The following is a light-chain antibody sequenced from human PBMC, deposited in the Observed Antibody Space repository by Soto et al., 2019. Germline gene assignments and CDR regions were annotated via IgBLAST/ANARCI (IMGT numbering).Light chain of an antibody. J-gene: IGKJ5*01. CDR1: QSVSSIY. V-gene: IGKV3-20*01. CDR3: QHYGSSLIN. CDR2: GAS. Sequence: EIVLTQSPGTQSLSPGERVTLSCRASQSVSSIYLAWYQQKPGQAPRLLIYGASTRATGIPDRFSGSGSGTDFTLTISRLEPEDFAVYFCQHYGSSLINCGQGTRRAIK.